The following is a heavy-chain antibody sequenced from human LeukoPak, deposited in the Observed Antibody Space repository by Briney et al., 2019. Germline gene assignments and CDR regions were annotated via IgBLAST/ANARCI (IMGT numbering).Heavy chain of an antibody. J-gene: IGHJ4*02. D-gene: IGHD5-18*01. CDR1: GFTFASHA. Sequence: PGGSLRLSCEASGFTFASHAMGWVRQAPGKGLEWVSSITGSAKTTYYADSVKGRFTISRDNSRSTVDLQLTSLRAEDTATYYCTKEDRQLVCAYWGQGALVTVSS. V-gene: IGHV3-23*01. CDR3: TKEDRQLVCAY. CDR2: ITGSAKTT.